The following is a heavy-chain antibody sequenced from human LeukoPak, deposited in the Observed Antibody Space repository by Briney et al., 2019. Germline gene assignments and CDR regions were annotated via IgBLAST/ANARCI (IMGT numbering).Heavy chain of an antibody. CDR3: ARDSAIEADNAFDI. J-gene: IGHJ3*02. D-gene: IGHD3-10*01. V-gene: IGHV1-46*01. Sequence: ASVKVSCKASGYTFTSYYMHWVRQAPGQGLEWMGIINPSGGSTSYAQRFQGRVTMTRDTSISTAYMELSRLRSDDTAMYYCARDSAIEADNAFDIWGQGTMLTVSS. CDR1: GYTFTSYY. CDR2: INPSGGST.